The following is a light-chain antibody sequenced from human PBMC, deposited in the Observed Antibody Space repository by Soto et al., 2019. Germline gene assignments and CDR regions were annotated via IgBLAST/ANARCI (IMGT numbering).Light chain of an antibody. Sequence: QSALTQPASVSGSPGQSITISCTGTSRDIGGYNLVSWYQQDPGKAPKLIIYEGNKRPSGVSNRFSASKSGNTASLTISGLQAEDEGDYYCCSYAGFSAVVFGSGTKVTVL. J-gene: IGLJ1*01. CDR3: CSYAGFSAVV. CDR2: EGN. CDR1: SRDIGGYNL. V-gene: IGLV2-23*03.